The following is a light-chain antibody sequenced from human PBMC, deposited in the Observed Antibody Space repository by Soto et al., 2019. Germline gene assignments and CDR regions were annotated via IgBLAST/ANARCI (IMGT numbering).Light chain of an antibody. CDR1: QRFSTW. Sequence: DIQMTQSPSTLSASVGDIVTITCRASQRFSTWLAWYQQKPGKAPRLLIYDASSLEGGVPSRFSGRGSGTEFTLTISGLQPDDFATYYCQQYNSSPYTFGQGTKLEIK. CDR2: DAS. CDR3: QQYNSSPYT. J-gene: IGKJ2*01. V-gene: IGKV1-5*01.